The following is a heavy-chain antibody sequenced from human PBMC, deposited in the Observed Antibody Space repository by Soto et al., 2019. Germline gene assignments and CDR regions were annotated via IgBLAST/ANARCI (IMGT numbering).Heavy chain of an antibody. Sequence: EVQLLESGGGLVQPGGSLRLSCVASGLTLSTNAMTWVRQAPGKGLEWVAFITGNGDITYYADSVKGRFTVSRDNSRNTLYLQMNSLRAEDTAVYYCAKALVTGFYSSLDSWGQGTPVTVSS. D-gene: IGHD3-9*01. CDR2: ITGNGDIT. V-gene: IGHV3-23*01. CDR1: GLTLSTNA. CDR3: AKALVTGFYSSLDS. J-gene: IGHJ5*01.